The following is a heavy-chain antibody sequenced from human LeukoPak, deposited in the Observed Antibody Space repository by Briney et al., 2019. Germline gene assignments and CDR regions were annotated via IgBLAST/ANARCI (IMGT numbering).Heavy chain of an antibody. CDR2: IYPGDSDT. V-gene: IGHV5-51*01. D-gene: IGHD6-13*01. CDR1: GYSFTTYW. CDR3: ARQGGYSSSRYYFDY. J-gene: IGHJ4*02. Sequence: GESLKISCKGSGYSFTTYWIGWVRQMPGKGLEWMGIIYPGDSDTRYSPSFQGQVAISADKSITTAYLQWSSLKASDTAMYYCARQGGYSSSRYYFDYWGQGTLVTVSS.